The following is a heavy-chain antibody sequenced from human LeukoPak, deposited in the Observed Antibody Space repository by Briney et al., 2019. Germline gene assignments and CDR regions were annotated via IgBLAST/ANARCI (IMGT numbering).Heavy chain of an antibody. CDR3: AKDNGWQTQLGGYYYYYCMDV. Sequence: GGPLRLSCAASGFTFSSYDMYWVRQAPGKGLEWVAIISYDGSDKYYADSVKGRFTISRDNSKNTLFLQMDSLRPEDTAVYYCAKDNGWQTQLGGYYYYYCMDVWGQGTTVTVSS. J-gene: IGHJ6*02. CDR2: ISYDGSDK. D-gene: IGHD6-6*01. V-gene: IGHV3-30*18. CDR1: GFTFSSYD.